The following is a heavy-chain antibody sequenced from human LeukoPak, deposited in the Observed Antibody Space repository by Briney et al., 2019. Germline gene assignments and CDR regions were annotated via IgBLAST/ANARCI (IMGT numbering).Heavy chain of an antibody. D-gene: IGHD3-10*01. V-gene: IGHV1-18*01. CDR1: GYTFTSYG. Sequence: GASVKVSCKASGYTFTSYGISWVRQAPGQGLEWMGWISAYNGNTNYAQKLQGRVTMTTDTSASTAYMELGSLRSEDTAVYYCARRSPDYYYYGMDVWGQGTAVTVSS. CDR3: ARRSPDYYYYGMDV. J-gene: IGHJ6*02. CDR2: ISAYNGNT.